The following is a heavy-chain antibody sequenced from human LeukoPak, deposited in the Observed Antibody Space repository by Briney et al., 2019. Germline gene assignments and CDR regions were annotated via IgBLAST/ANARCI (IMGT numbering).Heavy chain of an antibody. CDR3: AKSSGWPNWFDP. J-gene: IGHJ5*02. CDR2: ISGSGGST. Sequence: PGGSLRLSCAASGFTFSSYAMSWVRQAPGKGLEWVSAISGSGGSTYYADPVKGRFTISRDNSKNTLYLQMNSLRAEDTAVYYCAKSSGWPNWFDPWGQGTLVTVSS. V-gene: IGHV3-23*01. D-gene: IGHD6-19*01. CDR1: GFTFSSYA.